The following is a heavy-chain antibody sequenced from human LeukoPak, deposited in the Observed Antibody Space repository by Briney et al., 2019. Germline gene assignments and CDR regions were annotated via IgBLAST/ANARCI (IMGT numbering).Heavy chain of an antibody. V-gene: IGHV4-59*08. CDR3: ARVSANWNYAVDY. CDR1: GGSISSYY. D-gene: IGHD1-7*01. Sequence: PSETPSLTCTVSGGSISSYYWSWIRQPPGKGLEWIGYIYYSGSTNYNPSLKSRVTISVDTSKNQFSLKLSSVTAADTAVYYCARVSANWNYAVDYWGQGTLVTVSS. J-gene: IGHJ4*02. CDR2: IYYSGST.